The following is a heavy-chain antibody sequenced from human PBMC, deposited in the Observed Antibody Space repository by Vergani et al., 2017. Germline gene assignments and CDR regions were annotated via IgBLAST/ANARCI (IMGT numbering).Heavy chain of an antibody. Sequence: EVQLLESGGSLKQPGGSVRLSCAASVFTFSTFAIHFVRQAPGKGLEWVSALTGGGGSTYYADSVKGRFIISRDNSRDTLYLQMNSLRPEDTATYYCVKEAGSYENFFDSWGQGTLVTVSS. CDR2: LTGGGGST. CDR3: VKEAGSYENFFDS. CDR1: VFTFSTFA. D-gene: IGHD1-26*01. V-gene: IGHV3-23*01. J-gene: IGHJ4*02.